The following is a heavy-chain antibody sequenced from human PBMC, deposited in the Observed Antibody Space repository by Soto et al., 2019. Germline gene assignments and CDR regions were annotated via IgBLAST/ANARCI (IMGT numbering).Heavy chain of an antibody. Sequence: SVKVSCKASGFTFTSSAVQWVRQARGQRLEWIGWIVVGNGNTNYAQKFQERVTITRDMSTSTAYMELRSLRSEDTAVYYCAGRYCSGGSCYNYYGLDVWGQGTTVTGSS. J-gene: IGHJ6*02. D-gene: IGHD2-15*01. CDR3: AGRYCSGGSCYNYYGLDV. CDR2: IVVGNGNT. V-gene: IGHV1-58*01. CDR1: GFTFTSSA.